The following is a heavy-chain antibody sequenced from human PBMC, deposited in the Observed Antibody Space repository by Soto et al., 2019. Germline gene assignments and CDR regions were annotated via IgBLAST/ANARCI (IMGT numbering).Heavy chain of an antibody. J-gene: IGHJ6*02. D-gene: IGHD4-17*01. CDR3: ASTVSTYYYYGMGV. V-gene: IGHV3-23*01. CDR2: ISGSGGGT. Sequence: GGSLRLSCAASGFTFNIYAMSWVRQAPGKGLEWVSAISGSGGGTYYADSVEGRFTISRDNSNNTLYLQMSSLRAEDTAVYYCASTVSTYYYYGMGVWGQGTTVTVS. CDR1: GFTFNIYA.